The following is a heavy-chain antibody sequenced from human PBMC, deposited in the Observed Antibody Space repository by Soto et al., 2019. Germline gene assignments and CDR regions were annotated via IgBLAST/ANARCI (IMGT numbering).Heavy chain of an antibody. Sequence: SETLSLTCEVYGGSFSGYHWSWIRQPPGKGLEWIGEINHSGNTNYNPSLKSRVTISVDTPKNQFSLNLSSVTAADTAVYYCARGLLRYYYDSGTTYAMDVWGRGTTVTVSS. CDR1: GGSFSGYH. J-gene: IGHJ6*02. V-gene: IGHV4-34*01. CDR3: ARGLLRYYYDSGTTYAMDV. CDR2: INHSGNT. D-gene: IGHD3-10*01.